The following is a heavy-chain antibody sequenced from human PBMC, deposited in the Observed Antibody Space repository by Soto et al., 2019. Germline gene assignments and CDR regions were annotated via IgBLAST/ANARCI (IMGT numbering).Heavy chain of an antibody. CDR2: IYTSGNT. V-gene: IGHV3-66*01. CDR1: AFTVSSNY. Sequence: EVQVVESGGDLVQPGGSLRLSCAASAFTVSSNYMTWVRQAPGKGLEWVAVIYTSGNTDYADSVKGRFTISRDNSKNAVSLQMNRLRTEDTAVYYCARGRATAISFVFDYWGQGTLVTVSS. D-gene: IGHD5-18*01. J-gene: IGHJ4*02. CDR3: ARGRATAISFVFDY.